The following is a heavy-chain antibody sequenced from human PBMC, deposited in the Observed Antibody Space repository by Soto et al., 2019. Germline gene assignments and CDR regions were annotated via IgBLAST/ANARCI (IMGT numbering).Heavy chain of an antibody. CDR3: AKVLGERPYSGYDWPFDY. D-gene: IGHD5-12*01. Sequence: GGSLRPSCAASGFTFSSYAMSWVRQAPGKGLEWVSAISGSGGSTYYADSVKGRFTISRDNSKNTLYLQMNSLRAEDTAVYYCAKVLGERPYSGYDWPFDYWGQGTLVTVSS. CDR2: ISGSGGST. V-gene: IGHV3-23*01. CDR1: GFTFSSYA. J-gene: IGHJ4*02.